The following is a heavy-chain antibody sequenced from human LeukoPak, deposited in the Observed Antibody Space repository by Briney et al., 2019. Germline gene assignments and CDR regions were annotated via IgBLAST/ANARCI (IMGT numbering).Heavy chain of an antibody. V-gene: IGHV3-23*01. CDR3: ARPPTYYYGSGFDY. CDR1: GFTFSDYG. CDR2: ISGSGATT. Sequence: SGGSLRLSCAASGFTFSDYGMTWVRQAPGKGLEWLSTISGSGATTYYADSVRGRFTISRDNFRNTLSLQMNSLRAEDTAVYYCARPPTYYYGSGFDYWGQGTLVTVSS. J-gene: IGHJ4*02. D-gene: IGHD3-10*01.